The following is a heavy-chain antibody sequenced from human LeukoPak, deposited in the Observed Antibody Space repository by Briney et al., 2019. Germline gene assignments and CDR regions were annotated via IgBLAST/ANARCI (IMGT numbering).Heavy chain of an antibody. CDR2: ISAYNGNT. J-gene: IGHJ6*02. D-gene: IGHD3-3*01. V-gene: IGHV1-18*01. Sequence: ASVKVSCKASGYTFTSYGISWVRQAPGQGLEWMGWISAYNGNTNYAQKLQGRVTITTDTSTSSAYMELRSRRSDDTAVYYCARDKRLLFYDFWSGYSSPQYYRDYYGMDVWGQGTTVTVSS. CDR3: ARDKRLLFYDFWSGYSSPQYYRDYYGMDV. CDR1: GYTFTSYG.